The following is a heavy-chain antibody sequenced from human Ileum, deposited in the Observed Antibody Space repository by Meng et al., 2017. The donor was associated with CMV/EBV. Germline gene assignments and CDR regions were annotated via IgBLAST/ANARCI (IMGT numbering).Heavy chain of an antibody. CDR2: IYYTGST. V-gene: IGHV4-59*01. D-gene: IGHD3-22*01. Sequence: GSLRPSCTVSGVSITTFYWSWIRQPPGKGPEWIGYIYYTGSTNYNPSLKSRVTISLDTSKNQFSLKLSTVTAADTAVYYCARGYYDSSGSSSTFDIWGQGTMVTRLL. CDR1: GVSITTFY. J-gene: IGHJ3*02. CDR3: ARGYYDSSGSSSTFDI.